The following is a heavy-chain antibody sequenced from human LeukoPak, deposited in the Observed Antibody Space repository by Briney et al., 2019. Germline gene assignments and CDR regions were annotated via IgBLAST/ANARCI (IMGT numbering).Heavy chain of an antibody. V-gene: IGHV3-74*01. J-gene: IGHJ4*02. Sequence: PGGSLRLSCAASGFTFSSYVMNWVRQAPGKGLVWVSRIITDGTTTDHADSVKGRFTISRDNAKNSLFLQMNSLRAEDTAVYYCARDPWGYRAGVLDFWGLGTLVTVSS. CDR3: ARDPWGYRAGVLDF. CDR1: GFTFSSYV. CDR2: IITDGTTT. D-gene: IGHD5-18*01.